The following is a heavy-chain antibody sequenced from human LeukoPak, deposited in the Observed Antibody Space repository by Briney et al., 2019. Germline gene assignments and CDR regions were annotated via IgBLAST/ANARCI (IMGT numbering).Heavy chain of an antibody. CDR3: ARGDSYGLDY. V-gene: IGHV3-48*03. Sequence: PGGSLRLSCAASAFTFSNYEMNWVSQAPGKGLEWVSYISSSGSTIYYANSVKGRFTISRDNAKNSLYLQMNSLRAEDTAVYYCARGDSYGLDYWGQGTRVTVSS. D-gene: IGHD5-18*01. CDR1: AFTFSNYE. J-gene: IGHJ4*02. CDR2: ISSSGSTI.